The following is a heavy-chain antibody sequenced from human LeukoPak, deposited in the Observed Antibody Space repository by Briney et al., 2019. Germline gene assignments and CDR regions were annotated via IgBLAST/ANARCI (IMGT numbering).Heavy chain of an antibody. D-gene: IGHD3-10*01. Sequence: SETLSPTCLVYARSLSGYYWRWISQPPRNGLEWIGEINHSGSNNYNPSLKSRVTISVDTSKNQSSLKLSSVTAADTAVYYCARGIVLLWFGEPHGMDVWGKGTTVTVSS. CDR1: ARSLSGYY. CDR2: INHSGSN. J-gene: IGHJ6*04. V-gene: IGHV4-34*01. CDR3: ARGIVLLWFGEPHGMDV.